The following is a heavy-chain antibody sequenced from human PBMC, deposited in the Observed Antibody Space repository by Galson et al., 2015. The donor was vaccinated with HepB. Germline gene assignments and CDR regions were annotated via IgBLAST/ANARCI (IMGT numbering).Heavy chain of an antibody. Sequence: SLRLSCAASGFMFSTYWMHWVRQAPGKGLVWVSRINSDGSSTSYADSVKGRFTISRDNAKNTLYLQMNSLRAEDTAVYYCARAGYDSSGYWRSDAFDIWGQGTMVTVSS. CDR3: ARAGYDSSGYWRSDAFDI. V-gene: IGHV3-74*01. D-gene: IGHD3-22*01. CDR2: INSDGSST. J-gene: IGHJ3*02. CDR1: GFMFSTYW.